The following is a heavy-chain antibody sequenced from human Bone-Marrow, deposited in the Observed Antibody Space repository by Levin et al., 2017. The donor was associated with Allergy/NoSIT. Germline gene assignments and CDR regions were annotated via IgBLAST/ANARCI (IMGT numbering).Heavy chain of an antibody. J-gene: IGHJ3*01. V-gene: IGHV3-33*01. D-gene: IGHD3-10*01. CDR3: ARGRGEMRV. Sequence: PGGSLRLSCAASGFTFRNYGMNWVRQAPGKGLEWVAIVWYDGTNKYYADSVRDRFTISRDNSRNTVYLQMSSLRVEDTAVYYCARGRGEMRVWGQGTMVTVSS. CDR2: VWYDGTNK. CDR1: GFTFRNYG.